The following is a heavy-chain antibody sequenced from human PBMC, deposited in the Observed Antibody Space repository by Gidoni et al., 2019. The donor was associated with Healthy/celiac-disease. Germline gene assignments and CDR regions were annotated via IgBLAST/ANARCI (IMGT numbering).Heavy chain of an antibody. D-gene: IGHD3-10*01. CDR3: ARHRGQYYGSRSYYDTELLHLDY. CDR1: GGSISSSSYY. J-gene: IGHJ4*02. Sequence: QLQLQESGTGLVKPSDTLALTCTVSGGSISSSSYYWRWNRRPPGKGLERLGSIYCSGSTYYNPSLTSRVTISVDTSKNQYSLKLSSVSAEDTAVYYCARHRGQYYGSRSYYDTELLHLDYWGQGTLVTVSS. CDR2: IYCSGST. V-gene: IGHV4-39*01.